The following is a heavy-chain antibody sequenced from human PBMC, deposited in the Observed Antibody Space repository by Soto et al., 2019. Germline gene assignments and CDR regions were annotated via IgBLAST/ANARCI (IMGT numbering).Heavy chain of an antibody. V-gene: IGHV1-8*01. CDR3: ARSVEWLASFDY. D-gene: IGHD6-19*01. CDR1: GYTFTSYD. J-gene: IGHJ4*02. CDR2: MNPNSGNT. Sequence: QVQLVQSGAEVKKPGASVKVSCKASGYTFTSYDINWVRQATGQGLEWMGWMNPNSGNTGYAHKFQGRVTMTRNTYISTAYMELRSLRSDDTAVYYCARSVEWLASFDYWGQGTLVTVSS.